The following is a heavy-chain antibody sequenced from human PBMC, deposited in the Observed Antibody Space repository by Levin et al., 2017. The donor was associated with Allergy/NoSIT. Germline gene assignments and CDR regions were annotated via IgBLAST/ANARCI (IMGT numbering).Heavy chain of an antibody. J-gene: IGHJ5*02. CDR3: ARDPYCGGDCTWGWFDP. V-gene: IGHV1-2*02. D-gene: IGHD2-21*02. CDR2: INPNSGGT. Sequence: ASVKVSCKASGYTFTGYYMHWVRQAPGQGLEWMGWINPNSGGTNYAQKFQGRVTMTRDTSISTAYMELSRLRSDDTAVYYCARDPYCGGDCTWGWFDPWGQGTLVTVSS. CDR1: GYTFTGYY.